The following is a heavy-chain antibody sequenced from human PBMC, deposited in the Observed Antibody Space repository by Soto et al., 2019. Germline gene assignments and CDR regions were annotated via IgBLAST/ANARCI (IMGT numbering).Heavy chain of an antibody. Sequence: SETLSLTCTVSGGSISSGGYYWSWIRQHPGKGLEWIGYIYYSGSTYYNPSLKSRVTISVDTSKNQFSLKLSSVTAADTAVYYCARVASFTYAFWSGPYYFDYWGQGTLVTVSS. CDR1: GGSISSGGYY. D-gene: IGHD3-3*01. J-gene: IGHJ4*02. V-gene: IGHV4-31*03. CDR2: IYYSGST. CDR3: ARVASFTYAFWSGPYYFDY.